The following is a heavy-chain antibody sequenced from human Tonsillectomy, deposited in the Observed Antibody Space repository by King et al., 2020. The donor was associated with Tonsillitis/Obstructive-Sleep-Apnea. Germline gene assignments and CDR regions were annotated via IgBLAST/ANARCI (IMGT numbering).Heavy chain of an antibody. CDR2: IYYSGST. J-gene: IGHJ5*02. CDR3: ARALTLRDFWSGYLRGNWFDP. Sequence: QLQESGPGLVKPSETLSLTCTVSGGSISSYYWSWIRQPPGKGLEWIGYIYYSGSTNYNPSLKSRVTISVDTSKNQFSLKLSSVTAAETAVYYCARALTLRDFWSGYLRGNWFDPWGQGTLVTVSS. V-gene: IGHV4-59*01. D-gene: IGHD3-3*01. CDR1: GGSISSYY.